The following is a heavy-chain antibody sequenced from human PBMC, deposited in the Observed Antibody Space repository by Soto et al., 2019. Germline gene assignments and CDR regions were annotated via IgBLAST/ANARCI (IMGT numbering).Heavy chain of an antibody. CDR1: GFTVSSNY. J-gene: IGHJ4*02. CDR2: ISGSDGST. CDR3: ARDYYDSSGYYAPFDY. D-gene: IGHD3-22*01. Sequence: GGSLRLSCAASGFTVSSNYMNWVRQAPGKGLEWVSVISGSDGSTYYADSVKGRFTISRDNSKNTLNLQMNSLRAEDTAVYYCARDYYDSSGYYAPFDYWGQGTLVTVSS. V-gene: IGHV3-23*01.